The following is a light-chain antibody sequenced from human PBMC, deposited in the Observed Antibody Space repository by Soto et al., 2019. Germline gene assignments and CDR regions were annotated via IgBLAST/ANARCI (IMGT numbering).Light chain of an antibody. CDR3: QQDGSSPWT. Sequence: EIVLTQSPGTLSLSPGERATLSCRASQSVSSSYLAWYQQKPGQAHRLLIYGASSRATGIPDRFSGSGSGTAFTLTISRLEPEDFAIYYCQQDGSSPWTFGQGTKVEIK. CDR1: QSVSSSY. J-gene: IGKJ1*01. CDR2: GAS. V-gene: IGKV3-20*01.